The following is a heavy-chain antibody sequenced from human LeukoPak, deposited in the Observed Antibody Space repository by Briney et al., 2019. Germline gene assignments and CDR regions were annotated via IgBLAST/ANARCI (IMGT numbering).Heavy chain of an antibody. D-gene: IGHD3-10*01. V-gene: IGHV1-69*04. Sequence: GASVKVSCKASGGTFSSYAISWVQRAPGQGLEWMGRIIPILGIANYAQKFQGRVTITADKSTSTAYMELSSLRSEDTAVYYCARGGSGDFDYWGQGTLVTVSS. CDR2: IIPILGIA. CDR3: ARGGSGDFDY. J-gene: IGHJ4*02. CDR1: GGTFSSYA.